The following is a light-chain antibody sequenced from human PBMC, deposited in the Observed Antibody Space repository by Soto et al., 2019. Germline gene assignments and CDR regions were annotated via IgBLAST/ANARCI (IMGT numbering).Light chain of an antibody. Sequence: QSVLTQPPSASETPGQRVTISCSGSSSNIGSNHVYWYQHLPGTAPKLLIYRNYLRPSGVPDRFSGSKSGTSASLTISGPQSEDEAYYYCAAWDYSLSAYVFGTGTKLTVL. V-gene: IGLV1-47*01. J-gene: IGLJ1*01. CDR3: AAWDYSLSAYV. CDR1: SSNIGSNH. CDR2: RNY.